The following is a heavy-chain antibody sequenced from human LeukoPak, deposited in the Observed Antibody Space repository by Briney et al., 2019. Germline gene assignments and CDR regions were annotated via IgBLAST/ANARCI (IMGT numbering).Heavy chain of an antibody. D-gene: IGHD3-10*02. CDR3: ATTLPYVRG. CDR1: GWSFSDYY. V-gene: IGHV4-34*01. CDR2: INDSGRT. J-gene: IGHJ4*02. Sequence: SETLSLTCAGYGWSFSDYYWSWIRQPPGKGLEWIGEINDSGRTNYNPSLKSRVTISVDTTKNQFSLKLRSVTAADTAVYYCATTLPYVRGWGQGTLVTVSS.